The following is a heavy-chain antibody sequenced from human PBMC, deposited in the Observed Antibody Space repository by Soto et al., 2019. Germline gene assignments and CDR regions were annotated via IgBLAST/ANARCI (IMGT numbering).Heavy chain of an antibody. J-gene: IGHJ4*02. CDR3: ARRSSGWYFDY. D-gene: IGHD6-19*01. CDR1: GFTFSSYA. Sequence: EVQLLESGGGLVQPGGSLRLSCAASGFTFSSYAMSWVRQAPGKGLEWVSVISGSDGSTYYADSVKGRFTISRDNSKNTLYLQMNCLRAEDTAVYYCARRSSGWYFDYWGQGTLVTVSS. V-gene: IGHV3-23*01. CDR2: ISGSDGST.